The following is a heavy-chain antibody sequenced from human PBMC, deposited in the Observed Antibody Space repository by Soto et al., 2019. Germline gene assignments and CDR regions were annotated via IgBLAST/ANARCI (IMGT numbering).Heavy chain of an antibody. CDR2: IYASGAT. V-gene: IGHV4-4*07. J-gene: IGHJ6*02. CDR1: AGSISSHY. Sequence: QVQLQESGPGLVKPSETLSLTCTVSAGSISSHYWSWIRQPVGKGLEWIGHIYASGATNYNPSLKNRVTMSVDTSKNQFSQRLNSVTAADTAVYYCARDGLDWSIEGLDVWGRGTTVTVSS. CDR3: ARDGLDWSIEGLDV. D-gene: IGHD3-9*01.